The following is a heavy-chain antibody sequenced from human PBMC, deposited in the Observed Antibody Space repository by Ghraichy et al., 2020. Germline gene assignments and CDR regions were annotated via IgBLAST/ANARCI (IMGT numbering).Heavy chain of an antibody. V-gene: IGHV1-18*04. CDR2: INTYNGNT. J-gene: IGHJ4*02. CDR1: GYIFTGYG. D-gene: IGHD2-8*01. Sequence: ASVKVSCKASGYIFTGYGITWVRQAPGQGLEWMGWINTYNGNTNYAQNFQGRVTMTTDTSTSTAYMELRSLRSDDTAVYYCTRGGWGLMGVFDYWGQGTLVTVSS. CDR3: TRGGWGLMGVFDY.